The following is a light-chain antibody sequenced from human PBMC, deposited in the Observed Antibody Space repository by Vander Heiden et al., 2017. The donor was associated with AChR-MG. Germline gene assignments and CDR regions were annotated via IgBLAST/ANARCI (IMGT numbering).Light chain of an antibody. CDR3: QEFNNYPPT. CDR1: QGIASA. CDR2: EAS. Sequence: AVLLTQSPPSLSASVGDRVTIACRASQGIASAVAWYQQKSGEPTKLLIYEASNLQSGVPSSFSRSASGTHFTLTMSSLQPEDFATYYCQEFNNYPPTFRGWANVGIQ. J-gene: IGKJ4*01. V-gene: IGKV1D-13*01.